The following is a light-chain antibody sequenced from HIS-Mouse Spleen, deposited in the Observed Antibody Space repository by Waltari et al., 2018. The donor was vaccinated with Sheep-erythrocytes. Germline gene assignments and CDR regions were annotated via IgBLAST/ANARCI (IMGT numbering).Light chain of an antibody. J-gene: IGLJ1*01. CDR1: SSDVGGYNY. CDR3: CSYAGSYNHV. Sequence: QSALTPPRSVSGSPGQSVTISCPGTSSDVGGYNYVSWYHQHPGKAPKLLIYDVSKRPSGVPDRFSGSKSGNTASLTISGLQAEDEADYYCCSYAGSYNHVFATGTKVTVL. V-gene: IGLV2-11*01. CDR2: DVS.